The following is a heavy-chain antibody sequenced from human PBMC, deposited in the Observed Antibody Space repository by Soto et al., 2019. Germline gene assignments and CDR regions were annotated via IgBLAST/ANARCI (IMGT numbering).Heavy chain of an antibody. CDR1: GYTFTSYG. Sequence: PPLKVACKASGYTFTSYGISWVRQAPGQGLEWMGWISAYNGNTNYAQKLQGRVTMTTDTSTSTAYVELRSLRSDDTAVYYCEIVGQYGDYALNWFALWSQGTLDIGSS. CDR2: ISAYNGNT. V-gene: IGHV1-18*01. D-gene: IGHD4-17*01. J-gene: IGHJ5*02. CDR3: EIVGQYGDYALNWFAL.